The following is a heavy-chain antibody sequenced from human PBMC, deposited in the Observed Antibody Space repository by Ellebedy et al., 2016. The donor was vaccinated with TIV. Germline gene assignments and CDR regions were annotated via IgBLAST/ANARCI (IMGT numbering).Heavy chain of an antibody. J-gene: IGHJ4*02. Sequence: GESLKISYAASGFTFSVYTMNWVRQAPGKGLEWISSISSSSSYTYYADSVKGQFTISRDDAKNLLYLQMNSLRAEDTAVYYCAATVNYDYWGQGTLVTVSS. D-gene: IGHD4-17*01. CDR2: ISSSSSYT. CDR1: GFTFSVYT. CDR3: AATVNYDY. V-gene: IGHV3-21*01.